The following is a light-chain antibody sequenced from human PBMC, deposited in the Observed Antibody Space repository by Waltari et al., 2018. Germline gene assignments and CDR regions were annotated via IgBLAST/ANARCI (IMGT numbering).Light chain of an antibody. CDR3: QHGNTFPLT. J-gene: IGKJ4*01. CDR2: DAS. V-gene: IGKV1-12*01. CDR1: QDISWW. Sequence: DIQMTQSPSSVSASVGDRVIITCRACQDISWWLAWYQQTPGKAPKFLIYDASTLQSGVPSRFSGTGSGTEFTLTISSLQPEDFATYYCQHGNTFPLTFGGGTKVEIK.